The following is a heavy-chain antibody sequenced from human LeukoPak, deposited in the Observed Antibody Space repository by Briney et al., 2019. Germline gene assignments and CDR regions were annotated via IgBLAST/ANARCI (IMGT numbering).Heavy chain of an antibody. CDR2: ISSSSSYI. J-gene: IGHJ6*03. Sequence: GGSLRLSCAASGFTFSSYSMNWVRQAPGKGLEWVSSISSSSSYIYYADSVKGRFTISRDNAKNSLYLQMNSLRAEDTAVYYCARETLDCSSTSCYHYYMDVWGKGTTVTVSS. D-gene: IGHD2-2*01. V-gene: IGHV3-21*01. CDR1: GFTFSSYS. CDR3: ARETLDCSSTSCYHYYMDV.